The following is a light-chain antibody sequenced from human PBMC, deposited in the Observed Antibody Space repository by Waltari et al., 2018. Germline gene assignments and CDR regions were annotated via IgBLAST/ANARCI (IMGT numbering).Light chain of an antibody. CDR3: QQYNRWPPLT. CDR1: QNIDNN. V-gene: IGKV3-15*01. Sequence: EVVMTQSPAALSVSPGERVPLSCKASQNIDNNLAWYQQKPGQSPRLLIYGASTRATGVPAIFRGSGSGTEFTLTISSLQSEDCAVFYCQQYNRWPPLTFGGGTKVEIK. CDR2: GAS. J-gene: IGKJ4*01.